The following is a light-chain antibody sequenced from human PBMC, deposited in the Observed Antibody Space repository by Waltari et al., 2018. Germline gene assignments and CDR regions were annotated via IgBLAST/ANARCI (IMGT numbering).Light chain of an antibody. CDR1: YLEDKY. CDR3: QAWDSSTDVV. V-gene: IGLV3-1*01. Sequence: YELTQPPSVSVSPGQTATITCPGDYLEDKYVCWYQQKAGQSPVLVIHQDSRRPSGIPERFSGSSSGNTATLTISGTQAMDEADYYCQAWDSSTDVVFGGGTRLTVL. CDR2: QDS. J-gene: IGLJ2*01.